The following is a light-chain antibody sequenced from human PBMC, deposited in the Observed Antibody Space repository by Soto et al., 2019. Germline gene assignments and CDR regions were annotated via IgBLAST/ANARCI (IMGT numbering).Light chain of an antibody. CDR1: SSNIGAGYD. CDR2: GNS. Sequence: QSVLTQPPSVSGAPGQRVTISCTGSSSNIGAGYDVHWYQQLPGTAPKLLIYGNSNRPSGVPDRFSGSKSGPSASLAITGLHAEDDADYFCQSYDSSPNFNVFGTGTNLTVL. V-gene: IGLV1-40*01. J-gene: IGLJ1*01. CDR3: QSYDSSPNFNV.